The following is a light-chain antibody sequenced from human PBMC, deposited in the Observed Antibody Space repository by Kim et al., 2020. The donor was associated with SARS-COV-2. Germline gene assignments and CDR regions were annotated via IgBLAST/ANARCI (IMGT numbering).Light chain of an antibody. J-gene: IGKJ1*01. Sequence: SPGERATLACRAGQRVRGSYLAWYQFQPGQAPRLLIYGASSRATCIPDRFSGRGSGRDFTLTIDRLEPEDFAVYFCHLYGTSPHTFGQGTKVDIK. CDR2: GAS. CDR1: QRVRGSY. CDR3: HLYGTSPHT. V-gene: IGKV3-20*01.